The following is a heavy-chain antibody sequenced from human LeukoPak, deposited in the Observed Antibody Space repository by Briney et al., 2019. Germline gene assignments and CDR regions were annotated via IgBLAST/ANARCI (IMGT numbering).Heavy chain of an antibody. Sequence: TGGSLRLSCAASGFTFSSFGMHWVRQAPGKGLEWVSAIGGSGGTTYYADSVKGRFIISRDSSKNTLYLQMNSLRAEDTAVYYCASNYYGSGTGNYYNPRGYWGQGTLVTVSS. CDR1: GFTFSSFG. CDR2: IGGSGGTT. J-gene: IGHJ4*02. CDR3: ASNYYGSGTGNYYNPRGY. D-gene: IGHD3-10*01. V-gene: IGHV3-23*01.